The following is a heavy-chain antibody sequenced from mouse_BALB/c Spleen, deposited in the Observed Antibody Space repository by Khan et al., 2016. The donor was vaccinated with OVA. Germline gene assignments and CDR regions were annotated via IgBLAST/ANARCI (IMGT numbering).Heavy chain of an antibody. V-gene: IGHV2-3*01. Sequence: QVQLKESGPGLVAPSQSLSITCTVSGLSLNNYGVNWVSQPPGKGPEWLGVIWGDGSTNYHSALKSRLIISKDNSKSQVFLKLSSLQTDDTATYYCAKFNPDYYSMDYWGQGTSVTVSS. J-gene: IGHJ4*01. CDR3: AKFNPDYYSMDY. CDR2: IWGDGST. CDR1: GLSLNNYG.